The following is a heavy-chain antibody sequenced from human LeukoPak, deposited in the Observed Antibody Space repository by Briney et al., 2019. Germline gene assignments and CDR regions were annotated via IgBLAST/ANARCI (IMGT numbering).Heavy chain of an antibody. CDR1: GYTFTGYY. D-gene: IGHD3-16*02. CDR3: TREGVYSPDPSSYHRLPFDI. J-gene: IGHJ3*02. Sequence: ASVKVSCKASGYTFTGYYMHWVRQAPGQGLEWMGWINPKNGGTNYAQKFQGRVTMTRDTSISTAYMELSRLRSEDTAVYYCTREGVYSPDPSSYHRLPFDIWGKGTVVIVSS. CDR2: INPKNGGT. V-gene: IGHV1-2*02.